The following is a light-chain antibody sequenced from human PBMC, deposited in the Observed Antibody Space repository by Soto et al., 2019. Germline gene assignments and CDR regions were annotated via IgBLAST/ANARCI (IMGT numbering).Light chain of an antibody. J-gene: IGLJ1*01. V-gene: IGLV2-14*01. CDR3: ASYRSANTLVV. CDR1: SRDIGNYNY. CDR2: EVT. Sequence: QSPLTQPASVSGAPVQSITISCTGTSRDIGNYNYVSWYQHHPGKAPKLMIYEVTSRPSGVSDRFSGSKSGMTASLTISGLQPEDEADYFCASYRSANTLVVFGTGTKVTVL.